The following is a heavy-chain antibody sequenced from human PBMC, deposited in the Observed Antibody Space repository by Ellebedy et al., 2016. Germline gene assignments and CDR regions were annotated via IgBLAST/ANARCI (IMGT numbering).Heavy chain of an antibody. CDR3: ARGGITGTAED. V-gene: IGHV4-59*01. D-gene: IGHD1-20*01. Sequence: SETLSLXXTVSGGSISSYYWSWIRQPPGKGLEWIGYIYYSGSTNYNPSLKSRVTISVDTSKNQFSLKLSSVTAADTAVYYCARGGITGTAEDWGQGTLVTVSS. CDR1: GGSISSYY. J-gene: IGHJ4*02. CDR2: IYYSGST.